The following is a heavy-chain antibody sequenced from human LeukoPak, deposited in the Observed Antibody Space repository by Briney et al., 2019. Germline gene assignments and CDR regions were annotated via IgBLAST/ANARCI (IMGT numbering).Heavy chain of an antibody. CDR1: GGSISSSSYY. CDR2: IYYSGST. D-gene: IGHD6-19*01. CDR3: ARDEIEQWLGT. J-gene: IGHJ4*02. V-gene: IGHV4-39*07. Sequence: PSETLSLTCTVSGGSISSSSYYWGWIRQPPGKGLEWIGSIYYSGSTYYNPSLKSRVTISVDTSKNQFSLKLSSVTAADTAVYYCARDEIEQWLGTWGQGTLVTVSS.